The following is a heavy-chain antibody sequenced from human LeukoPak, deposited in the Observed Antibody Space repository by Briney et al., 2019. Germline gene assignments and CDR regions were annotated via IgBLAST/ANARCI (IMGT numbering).Heavy chain of an antibody. CDR3: ARRFVVVPSLGWFDP. V-gene: IGHV4-39*01. J-gene: IGHJ5*02. D-gene: IGHD2-2*01. CDR2: IYYSGST. Sequence: SEALSLTCTVSGGSIISGGYYWGWIRQPPGKGLEWIGSIYYSGSTYYNLSLKSRVTISVDTSKNQFSLKLSSVTAADTAVYYCARRFVVVPSLGWFDPWGQGTLVTVSS. CDR1: GGSIISGGYY.